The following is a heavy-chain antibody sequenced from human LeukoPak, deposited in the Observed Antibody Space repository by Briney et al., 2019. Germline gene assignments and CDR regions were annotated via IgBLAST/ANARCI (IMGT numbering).Heavy chain of an antibody. J-gene: IGHJ5*02. Sequence: PGRSLRLSCAASGFTFSASAMHWVRQAPGKGLEWVAVIWYDGSEKYYGASVKGRFTISRDNSMNTLSLEMSSLRAEDTALYYCARDGPNGGRDFAPWGQGTLVTVSS. CDR1: GFTFSASA. D-gene: IGHD7-27*01. V-gene: IGHV3-33*01. CDR3: ARDGPNGGRDFAP. CDR2: IWYDGSEK.